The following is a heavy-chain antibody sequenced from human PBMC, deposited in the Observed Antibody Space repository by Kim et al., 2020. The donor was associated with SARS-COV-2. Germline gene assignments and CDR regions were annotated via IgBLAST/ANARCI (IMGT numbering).Heavy chain of an antibody. CDR1: GGSISSGGYY. D-gene: IGHD3-3*01. V-gene: IGHV4-31*03. CDR3: AGDRGITIFGVVIADAFDI. J-gene: IGHJ3*02. CDR2: IYYSGST. Sequence: SETLSLTCTVSGGSISSGGYYWSWIRQHPGKGLEWIGYIYYSGSTYYNPSLKSRVTISVDTSKNQFSLKLSSVTAADTAVYYCAGDRGITIFGVVIADAFDIWGQGTMVTVSS.